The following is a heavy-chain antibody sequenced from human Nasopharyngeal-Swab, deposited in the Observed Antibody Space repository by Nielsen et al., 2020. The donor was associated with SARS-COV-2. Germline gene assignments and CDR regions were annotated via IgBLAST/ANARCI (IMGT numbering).Heavy chain of an antibody. Sequence: SETLSLTCTASGCSISSYYWSWIRQPPGKGLEWIGYIYYSGSTNYNPSLKSRVTISVDTSKNQFSLKLSSVTAADTAVYYCAREGGYNPFDYWGQGTLVTVSS. CDR3: AREGGYNPFDY. D-gene: IGHD5-24*01. CDR1: GCSISSYY. CDR2: IYYSGST. J-gene: IGHJ4*02. V-gene: IGHV4-59*01.